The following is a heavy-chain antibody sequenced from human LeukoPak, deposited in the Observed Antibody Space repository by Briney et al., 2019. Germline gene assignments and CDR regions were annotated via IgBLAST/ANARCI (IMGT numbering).Heavy chain of an antibody. J-gene: IGHJ5*02. CDR2: IYYSGST. V-gene: IGHV4-59*01. CDR1: GGSISSYY. Sequence: PSETLSLTCTVSGGSISSYYWSWIRQPPGKGLEWIGYIYYSGSTNYNPSLKSRVTISVDTSKNQFSLKLSSVTAADTAVYYCARVTPRRKSFHYDILTGPPGDWFDPWGQGTLVTVSS. D-gene: IGHD3-9*01. CDR3: ARVTPRRKSFHYDILTGPPGDWFDP.